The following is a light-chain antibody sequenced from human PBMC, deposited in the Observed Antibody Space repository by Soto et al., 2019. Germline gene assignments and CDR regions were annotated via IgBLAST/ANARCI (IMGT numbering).Light chain of an antibody. V-gene: IGKV1-5*01. Sequence: DIQMTQSPSTLSASVGDRVTITCRASQSISTLLVWYQQKPGKAPKLLLSDASSLESGVPSRFSGSGSGTDFTLTISSLLPDDFATYYCQHYNSYSYTFGQGTKVEIK. CDR1: QSISTL. CDR2: DAS. J-gene: IGKJ2*01. CDR3: QHYNSYSYT.